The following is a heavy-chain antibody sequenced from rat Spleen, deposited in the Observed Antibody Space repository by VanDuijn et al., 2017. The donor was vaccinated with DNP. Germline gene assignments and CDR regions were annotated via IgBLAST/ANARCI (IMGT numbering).Heavy chain of an antibody. V-gene: IGHV5-22*01. Sequence: EVQLVESGGGLVQPGRSLKLSCAASGFTFSDYYMAWVRQAPKKGLEWVASINYEGSSTSYGDSVKGRFTISRDNAKSTLYLQMNSLRSEDTATYYCARPRYYGYGPGFAYWGQGTLVAVSS. CDR2: INYEGSST. J-gene: IGHJ3*01. D-gene: IGHD1-7*01. CDR3: ARPRYYGYGPGFAY. CDR1: GFTFSDYY.